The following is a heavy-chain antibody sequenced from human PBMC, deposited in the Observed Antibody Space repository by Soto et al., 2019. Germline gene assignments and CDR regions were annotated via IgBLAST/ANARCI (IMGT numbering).Heavy chain of an antibody. CDR2: IKQDGSAK. J-gene: IGHJ6*02. CDR3: ARGNYGFDV. Sequence: HPGGSLRFSCVGSGFTFSSYWMGWVRQAPGKGLEWLANIKQDGSAKYYVDSVKGRFTISRDDAKSSLYLQMDSLRDEDTAVYYCARGNYGFDVWGQGTTVTSP. V-gene: IGHV3-7*01. CDR1: GFTFSSYW.